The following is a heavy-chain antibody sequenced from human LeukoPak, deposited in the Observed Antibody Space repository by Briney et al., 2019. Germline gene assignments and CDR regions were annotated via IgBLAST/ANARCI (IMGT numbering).Heavy chain of an antibody. CDR2: INTDGSIT. Sequence: PGGSLRLSCAASGFTFSDYWIHWVRQAPGKGLVWVSRINTDGSITNYADSVKGRFSISRDNAKNTLYLQMNSLRAEDTAVYYCARERWSYLQWEKWFDPWGQGTLVTVSS. CDR1: GFTFSDYW. V-gene: IGHV3-74*01. D-gene: IGHD1-26*01. J-gene: IGHJ5*02. CDR3: ARERWSYLQWEKWFDP.